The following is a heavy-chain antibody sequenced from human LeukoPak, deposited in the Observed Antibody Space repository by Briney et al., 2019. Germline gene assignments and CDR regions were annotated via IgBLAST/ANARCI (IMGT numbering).Heavy chain of an antibody. J-gene: IGHJ5*02. CDR1: GFIFRNYW. Sequence: PGGSLRLSCVASGFIFRNYWMSWVRQAPGKGLEWVSSISSSSSYIYYADSVKGRFTISRDNAKNSLYLQMNSLRVEDTAVYYCARGKGGAARSWGQGTLVTVSS. CDR3: ARGKGGAARS. V-gene: IGHV3-21*01. CDR2: ISSSSSYI. D-gene: IGHD6-6*01.